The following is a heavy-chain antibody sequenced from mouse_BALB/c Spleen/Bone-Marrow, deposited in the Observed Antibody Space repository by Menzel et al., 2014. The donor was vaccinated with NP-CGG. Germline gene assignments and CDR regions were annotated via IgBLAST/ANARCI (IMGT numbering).Heavy chain of an antibody. Sequence: QVQLKDSGPGLVAPSQSLSITCTVSGFSLXGYGVHWVRQPPGKGLEWLGVIWAGGSTNYNSALMSRPSISKDNSKSQVFLKMNSLQTDDTAMYYCARGSLLRLRYYAMDYWGQGTSVTVSS. CDR2: IWAGGST. CDR3: ARGSLLRLRYYAMDY. D-gene: IGHD1-2*01. V-gene: IGHV2-9*02. CDR1: GFSLXGYG. J-gene: IGHJ4*01.